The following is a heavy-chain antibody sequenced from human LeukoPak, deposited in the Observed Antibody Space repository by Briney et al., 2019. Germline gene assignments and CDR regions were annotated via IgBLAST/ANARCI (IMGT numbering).Heavy chain of an antibody. V-gene: IGHV3-33*01. CDR1: GFTFSSYG. CDR2: IFYDGSHN. D-gene: IGHD4-17*01. CDR3: AGGTYALDF. Sequence: GGSLRLSRAASGFTFSSYGMHWVRQAPGKGLEWVALIFYDGSHNYYADSVKGRFTISRDNSKNTLYLQMNSLRAEDTAVYYCAGGTYALDFWGQGTLVTVSS. J-gene: IGHJ4*02.